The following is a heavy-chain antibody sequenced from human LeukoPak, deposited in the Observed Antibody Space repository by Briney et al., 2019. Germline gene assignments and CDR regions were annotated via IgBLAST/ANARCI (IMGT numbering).Heavy chain of an antibody. CDR2: INPNSGGT. J-gene: IGHJ5*02. V-gene: IGHV1-2*02. CDR1: GYTFTGYY. D-gene: IGHD2-2*03. Sequence: GASVKVSCKASGYTFTGYYMHWVRQAPGQGLEWRGWINPNSGGTNYAQKFQGRVTMTRDTSISTAYMELSRLRSDDTAVYYCARVRLDIVVVPAAMGWFDPWGQGTLVTVSS. CDR3: ARVRLDIVVVPAAMGWFDP.